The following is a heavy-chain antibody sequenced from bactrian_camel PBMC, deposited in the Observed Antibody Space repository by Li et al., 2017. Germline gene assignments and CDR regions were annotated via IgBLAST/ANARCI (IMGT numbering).Heavy chain of an antibody. J-gene: IGHJ7*01. CDR2: INEGGETT. D-gene: IGHD5*01. V-gene: IGHV3S36*01. Sequence: VQLVESGGALVQPGGSLTLSCTASGFNFVTDAMSWVRQAPGKGLEWVPHINEGGETTFYADSVKGRFVSPRDNAKNTVYLQMNSLKSEDTALYYCAKYICSGRGTCYGMDYWGKGTQVT. CDR1: GFNFVTDA.